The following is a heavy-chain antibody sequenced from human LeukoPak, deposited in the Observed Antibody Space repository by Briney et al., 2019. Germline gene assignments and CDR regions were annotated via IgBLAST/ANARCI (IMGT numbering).Heavy chain of an antibody. CDR3: ARERGYSYGWSGFDY. Sequence: ASVKVSCKASGYTFTGYYMHWVRQAPGQGLEWMGWINPNSGGTNYAQKFQGWVTMTRDTSISTAYMELSRLRSDDTAVYYCARERGYSYGWSGFDYWGQGTLVTVSS. D-gene: IGHD5-18*01. CDR2: INPNSGGT. CDR1: GYTFTGYY. V-gene: IGHV1-2*04. J-gene: IGHJ4*02.